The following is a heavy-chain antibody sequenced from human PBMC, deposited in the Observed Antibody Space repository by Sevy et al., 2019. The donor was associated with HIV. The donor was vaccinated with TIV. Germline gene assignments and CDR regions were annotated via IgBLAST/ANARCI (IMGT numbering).Heavy chain of an antibody. CDR1: GFKFDDHT. D-gene: IGHD2-15*01. CDR2: IGGDEKKS. V-gene: IGHV3-43*01. J-gene: IGHJ4*02. CDR3: AKDVGGFSGFDY. Sequence: GGSQRLSCGASGFKFDDHTMHWVRQAPGKGLQWVSFIGGDEKKSSYASSVQGRFSISRDNRRNTLYLQMHSLRIEDTGLYFCAKDVGGFSGFDYWGQGTLVTVSS.